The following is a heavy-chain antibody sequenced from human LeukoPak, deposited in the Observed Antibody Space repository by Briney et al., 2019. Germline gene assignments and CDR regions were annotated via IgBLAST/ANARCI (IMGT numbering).Heavy chain of an antibody. CDR2: IYYSGST. D-gene: IGHD3-22*01. CDR1: GGSISSSSYY. J-gene: IGHJ4*02. Sequence: SETLSLTCTVSGGSISSSSYYWGWIRQPPGKGLEWIGSIYYSGSTYYNPSPKSRVTISVDTSKYQFSLKLTSVTAADTAVYYCARDRVDYYDSTGLLDYWGQGTLVTVSS. V-gene: IGHV4-39*07. CDR3: ARDRVDYYDSTGLLDY.